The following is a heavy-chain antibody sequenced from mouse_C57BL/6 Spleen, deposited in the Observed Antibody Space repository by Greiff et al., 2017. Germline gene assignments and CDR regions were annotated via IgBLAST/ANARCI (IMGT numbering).Heavy chain of an antibody. J-gene: IGHJ1*03. CDR1: GYTFTDYE. Sequence: QVQLQQSGAELVRPGASVTLSCKASGYTFTDYEMHWVKQTPVHGLEWIGAIDPETGGTAYNQKFKGKAILTADKSSSTAYMELRSLTSEDSAVYYCTRGYGSSSWYFDVWGTGTTVTVSS. CDR2: IDPETGGT. D-gene: IGHD1-1*01. V-gene: IGHV1-15*01. CDR3: TRGYGSSSWYFDV.